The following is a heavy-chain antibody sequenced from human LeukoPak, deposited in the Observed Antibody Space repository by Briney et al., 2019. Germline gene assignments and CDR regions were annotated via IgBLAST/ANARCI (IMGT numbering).Heavy chain of an antibody. CDR1: GGYISSSPYY. CDR2: IYYSGST. D-gene: IGHD6-19*01. J-gene: IGHJ4*02. V-gene: IGHV4-39*01. CDR3: ARHASVDGNWPRPLDY. Sequence: PSETLSLTCTVSGGYISSSPYYWGWIRQPPGKGLEWSGNIYYSGSTYYNPSLKTRVTISVDTSKNQFSLKLTSVTAADTAVYYCARHASVDGNWPRPLDYWGQGSLVTVSS.